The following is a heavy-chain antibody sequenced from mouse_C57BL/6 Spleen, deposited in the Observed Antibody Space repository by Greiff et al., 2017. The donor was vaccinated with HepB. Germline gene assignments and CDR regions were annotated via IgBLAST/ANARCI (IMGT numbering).Heavy chain of an antibody. V-gene: IGHV5-17*01. CDR1: GFTFSDYG. D-gene: IGHD2-4*01. J-gene: IGHJ1*03. Sequence: DVMLVESGGGLVKPGGSLKLSCAASGFTFSDYGMHWVRQAPEKGLEWVAYISSGSSTIYYADTVKGRFTISRDNAKNTLFLQMTSLRSEDTAMYYCASFYYEYANPYWYFDVWGTGTTVTVSS. CDR3: ASFYYEYANPYWYFDV. CDR2: ISSGSSTI.